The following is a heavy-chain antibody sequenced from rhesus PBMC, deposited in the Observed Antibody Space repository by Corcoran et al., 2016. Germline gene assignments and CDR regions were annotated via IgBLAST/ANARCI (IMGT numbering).Heavy chain of an antibody. Sequence: QVNLQQWGEGLVKPSETLSLTCAVYGGSISGYYWSWRRQPPGKGLVWIGNIDGNSASTNYNPSLKNRVTISKDTSKNQFSLKLSSVTAADTAVYYCARGAVTTGNRFDVWGPGVLVTVSS. V-gene: IGHV4-73*01. CDR2: IDGNSAST. CDR3: ARGAVTTGNRFDV. D-gene: IGHD4-23*01. CDR1: GGSISGYY. J-gene: IGHJ5-1*01.